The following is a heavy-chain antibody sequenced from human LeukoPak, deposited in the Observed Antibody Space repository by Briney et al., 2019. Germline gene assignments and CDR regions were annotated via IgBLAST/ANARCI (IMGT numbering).Heavy chain of an antibody. V-gene: IGHV2-5*01. J-gene: IGHJ4*02. CDR1: GFSLSTSGVG. Sequence: SGPTLVNPTQTLTLTCTFSGFSLSTSGVGVGWIRQPPGKALEWLALIYWNDDKRYSPSLKSRLTITKDTSKNQVVLTMTNMDPVDTATYYCAHRPSITIFSYYFDYWGQGTQVTVSS. D-gene: IGHD3-9*01. CDR2: IYWNDDK. CDR3: AHRPSITIFSYYFDY.